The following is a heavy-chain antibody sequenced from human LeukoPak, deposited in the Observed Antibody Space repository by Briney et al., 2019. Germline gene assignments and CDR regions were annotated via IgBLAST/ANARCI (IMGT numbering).Heavy chain of an antibody. CDR3: ARDLNYFDY. CDR2: ISTSGSPI. V-gene: IGHV3-48*01. CDR1: GFTFSSYS. Sequence: PGGSLRLSCAVSGFTFSSYSMNWARQAPGKGLEWVSYISTSGSPIYYADSVKGRFTISRDNAKNSLYLQMNSLRAEDTAVYYCARDLNYFDYWGQGTLVTVSS. J-gene: IGHJ4*02.